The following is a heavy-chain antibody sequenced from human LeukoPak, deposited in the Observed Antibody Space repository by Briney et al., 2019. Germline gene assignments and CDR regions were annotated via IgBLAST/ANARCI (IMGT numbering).Heavy chain of an antibody. D-gene: IGHD3-10*01. CDR2: IYYSGSST. Sequence: SETLSLTCTVSGGSMSGFFWTWIRQPPGRELEWIGSIYYSGSSTKYNPSLKSRVTISVDTSKSQFSLNLNSATAADTAVYYCARTSRNFLGSGTNLTPCPAGMDVWGQGTTVTASS. J-gene: IGHJ6*02. CDR1: GGSMSGFF. V-gene: IGHV4-59*01. CDR3: ARTSRNFLGSGTNLTPCPAGMDV.